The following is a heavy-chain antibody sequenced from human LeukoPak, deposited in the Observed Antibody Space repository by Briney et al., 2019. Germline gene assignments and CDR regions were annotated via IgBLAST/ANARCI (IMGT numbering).Heavy chain of an antibody. Sequence: SETLSLTCSVSGDSISSTSSYWGWIRQPPGKGLEWIGSFFYSGSPYYNPSLKSRVTISLDTSKNQFSLKLSSVTAADTAVYYCARGRYYDSSAYYSAFDSWGQGTLVTVSS. J-gene: IGHJ4*02. CDR1: GDSISSTSSY. D-gene: IGHD3-22*01. CDR3: ARGRYYDSSAYYSAFDS. V-gene: IGHV4-39*07. CDR2: FFYSGSP.